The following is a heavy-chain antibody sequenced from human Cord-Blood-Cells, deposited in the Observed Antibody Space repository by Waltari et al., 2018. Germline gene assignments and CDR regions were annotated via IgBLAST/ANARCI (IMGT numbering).Heavy chain of an antibody. D-gene: IGHD7-27*01. V-gene: IGHV4-34*01. CDR2: INHSGST. Sequence: QVQLQQWGAGLLKPSETLSLTCAVYGGSFSGYYWSWIRQPPGKGLEWIGEINHSGSTNYSPSLKSRVTISVDTSKNQFSLKLSSVTAADTAVYYCARRNWGWCAFDIWGQGTMVTDSS. J-gene: IGHJ3*02. CDR1: GGSFSGYY. CDR3: ARRNWGWCAFDI.